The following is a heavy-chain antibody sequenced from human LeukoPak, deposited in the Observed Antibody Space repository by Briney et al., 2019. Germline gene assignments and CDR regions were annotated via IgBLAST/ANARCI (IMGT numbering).Heavy chain of an antibody. CDR3: ATCSSTRTHAFDI. CDR1: GYSISSGYY. CDR2: IYHSGST. Sequence: SETLSLTCAVSGYSISSGYYWGWIWQPPGKGLEWIGSIYHSGSTYYNPSLKSRVTISVDTSKNQFSLKLSSVTAADTAVYYCATCSSTRTHAFDIWGQGTMVTVSS. V-gene: IGHV4-38-2*01. D-gene: IGHD2-2*01. J-gene: IGHJ3*02.